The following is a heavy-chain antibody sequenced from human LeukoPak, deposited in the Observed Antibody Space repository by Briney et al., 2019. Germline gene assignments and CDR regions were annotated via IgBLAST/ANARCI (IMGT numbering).Heavy chain of an antibody. D-gene: IGHD4-17*01. CDR3: AREGRDYEDFDY. V-gene: IGHV4-39*07. Sequence: SETLSLTCTVSGGSISSRSYYWGWIRQPPGKGLEWIGSIYYSGSTYYNPSLKSRVTISIDTSKKQSSLKMGSVTAADTAVYYCAREGRDYEDFDYWGQGTLVTVSS. CDR1: GGSISSRSYY. CDR2: IYYSGST. J-gene: IGHJ4*02.